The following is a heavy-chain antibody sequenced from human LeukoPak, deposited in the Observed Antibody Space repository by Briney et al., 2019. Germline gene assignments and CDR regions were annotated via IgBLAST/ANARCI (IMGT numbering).Heavy chain of an antibody. CDR1: GYTFTSYG. D-gene: IGHD3-9*01. CDR3: ARRGVYDILIGRAYFHYGMDV. CDR2: ISAYNGNT. J-gene: IGHJ6*02. Sequence: ASVKVSCKASGYTFTSYGISWVRQAPGQGLEWMGWISAYNGNTNYAQKLQGRVTMTTDTSTSTAYVELRSLRSDDTAVYYCARRGVYDILIGRAYFHYGMDVWGQGTTVTVSS. V-gene: IGHV1-18*01.